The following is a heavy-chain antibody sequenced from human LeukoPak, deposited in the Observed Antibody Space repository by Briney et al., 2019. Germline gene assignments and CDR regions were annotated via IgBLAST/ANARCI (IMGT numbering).Heavy chain of an antibody. CDR1: GGSISSSSYY. CDR3: ARVNSYDFWSGYPRNWFDP. D-gene: IGHD3-3*01. J-gene: IGHJ5*02. Sequence: SQTLSLTCTVSGGSISSSSYYWGWIRQPPGKGLEWIGSIYYSWSTYYNPSLKSRVTISVDTSKNQFSLKLSSVTAADTAVYYCARVNSYDFWSGYPRNWFDPWGQGTLVTVSS. CDR2: IYYSWST. V-gene: IGHV4-39*07.